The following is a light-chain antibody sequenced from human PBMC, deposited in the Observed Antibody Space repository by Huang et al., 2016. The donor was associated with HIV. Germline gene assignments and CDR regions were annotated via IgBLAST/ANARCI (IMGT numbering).Light chain of an antibody. Sequence: DIQMTQSPTSLSASVGDRVTITCRASQGIANYLAWYQQKPGKVPQLLIYASSTLQSGGPSRFSGSGSVTDVTLTISSLQPEDVATYYCQGYNSAPFTFGPGTKVDLK. CDR2: ASS. CDR3: QGYNSAPFT. CDR1: QGIANY. J-gene: IGKJ3*01. V-gene: IGKV1-27*01.